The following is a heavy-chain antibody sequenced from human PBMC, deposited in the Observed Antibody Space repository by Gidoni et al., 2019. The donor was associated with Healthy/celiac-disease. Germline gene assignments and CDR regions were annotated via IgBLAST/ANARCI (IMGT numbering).Heavy chain of an antibody. Sequence: EVQLVEFAGCLPQPGASLSLPCSPSGFTVSSNYMGWGRQAPGKGLEWVSVIYSGGSTYYADSVKGRFTISRDNSKNTLYLQMNSLRAEDTAVYYCAKPGSSPFDYWGQGTLVTVSS. V-gene: IGHV3-53*01. J-gene: IGHJ4*02. D-gene: IGHD1-26*01. CDR2: IYSGGST. CDR3: AKPGSSPFDY. CDR1: GFTVSSNY.